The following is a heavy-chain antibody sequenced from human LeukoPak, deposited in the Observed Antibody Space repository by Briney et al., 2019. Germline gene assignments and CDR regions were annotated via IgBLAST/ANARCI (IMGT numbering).Heavy chain of an antibody. Sequence: PGGSLRLSCAASGLTFSRYAMTWVRQAPGKGLEWVSTISGSGGSTYYADSVKGRFTISRDNSKNTLYLQMNSLRAEDTAVYYCARAEGVAAAGTPPYYFDYWGQGTLVTVSS. CDR1: GLTFSRYA. V-gene: IGHV3-23*01. CDR2: ISGSGGST. CDR3: ARAEGVAAAGTPPYYFDY. D-gene: IGHD6-13*01. J-gene: IGHJ4*02.